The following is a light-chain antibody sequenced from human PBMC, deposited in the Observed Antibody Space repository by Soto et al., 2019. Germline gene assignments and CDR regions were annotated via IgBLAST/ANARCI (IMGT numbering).Light chain of an antibody. CDR3: QMRVRTPRT. CDR1: QSISNY. J-gene: IGKJ4*01. V-gene: IGKV1-39*01. CDR2: DAS. Sequence: DIQMTQSPSSLSASVEDRVTITCRASQSISNYLTWYQQKPGKAPKLLIYDASTLQSGVASRFSGSRSGPDCALPISSLLSDDHATKWCQMRVRTPRTFGRGT.